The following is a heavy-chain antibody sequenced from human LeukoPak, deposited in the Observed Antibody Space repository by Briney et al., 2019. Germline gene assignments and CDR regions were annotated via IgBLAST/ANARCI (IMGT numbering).Heavy chain of an antibody. J-gene: IGHJ4*02. CDR3: ARDIFGYSY. CDR1: GGSFSGYY. CDR2: INHSGST. D-gene: IGHD5-18*01. V-gene: IGHV4-34*01. Sequence: SETLSLTCAVYGGSFSGYYWSWIRQPPGKGLEWIGEINHSGSTNYNPSLKSRVTISVDTSKNQFSLKLSSVTAADTAVYYCARDIFGYSYWGQGTLVTVSS.